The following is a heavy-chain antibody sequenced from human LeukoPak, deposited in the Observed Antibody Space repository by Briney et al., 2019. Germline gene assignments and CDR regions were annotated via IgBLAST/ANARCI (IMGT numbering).Heavy chain of an antibody. D-gene: IGHD3-3*01. CDR3: ARGRITIFGVGNNWFDP. J-gene: IGHJ5*02. CDR1: GGSISSHY. Sequence: SETLSLTCTVSGGSISSHYWSWIRQPPGKGLEWIGYIYYSGSTNYNPPLKSRVTISVDTSKNQFSLKLSSVTAADTAVYYCARGRITIFGVGNNWFDPWGQGTLVTVSS. V-gene: IGHV4-59*11. CDR2: IYYSGST.